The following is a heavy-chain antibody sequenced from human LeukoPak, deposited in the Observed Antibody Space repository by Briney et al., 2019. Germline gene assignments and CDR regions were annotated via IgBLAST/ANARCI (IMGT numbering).Heavy chain of an antibody. J-gene: IGHJ4*02. Sequence: VGALRLSCASSGFAFSSYGVHGVRQAPGKGLEWVAYIHYDSTTEDYADSVKGRFTISRDNSQNTLYLQMNSLRAEDTAVYYCAKATVTSCPGAFCYPFDSWGQGTLVTVSS. CDR3: AKATVTSCPGAFCYPFDS. CDR1: GFAFSSYG. V-gene: IGHV3-30*02. CDR2: IHYDSTTE. D-gene: IGHD2-8*02.